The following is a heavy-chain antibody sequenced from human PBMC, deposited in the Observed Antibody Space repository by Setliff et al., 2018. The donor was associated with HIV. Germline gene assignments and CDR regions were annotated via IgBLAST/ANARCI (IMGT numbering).Heavy chain of an antibody. CDR1: GGFISNHY. D-gene: IGHD2-21*02. Sequence: SETLSLTCTISGGFISNHYWNWIRQPPGKGLEWIGSTHYSGSSYYSPSPKSRVTISLDTSKNQFSLKLSSMTAADTAVYYCVRDVGLCGVDCWPYFYFDLWGRGNLVTSPQ. CDR3: VRDVGLCGVDCWPYFYFDL. V-gene: IGHV4-59*11. J-gene: IGHJ2*01. CDR2: THYSGSS.